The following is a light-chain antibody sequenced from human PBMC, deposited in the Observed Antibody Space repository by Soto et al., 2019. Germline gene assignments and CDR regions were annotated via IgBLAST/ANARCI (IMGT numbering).Light chain of an antibody. J-gene: IGKJ1*01. CDR3: QQSISGART. CDR1: SCKXSN. Sequence: SQATGSVSRRERATISGGAGSCKXSNFAWYQQKPGQAPRLLXDGASTRATGSPARFVGSGSGTEFTLAVSGLHSEDFAVHTCQQSISGARTSGQGTKVDIK. CDR2: GAS. V-gene: IGKV3-15*01.